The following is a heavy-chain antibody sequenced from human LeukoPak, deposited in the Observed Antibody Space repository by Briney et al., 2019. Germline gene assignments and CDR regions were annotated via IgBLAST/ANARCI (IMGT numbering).Heavy chain of an antibody. V-gene: IGHV4-38-2*01. J-gene: IGHJ3*02. CDR3: ASPTIFGVASDAFDI. Sequence: PSETLSLTCAVSDYSISSGYYWGWIRQPPGKGLEWIGSKFHSGSTYYNPSLKSRLTISVDTSKNQFSLKLSSVTAADTAVYYCASPTIFGVASDAFDIWGQGTMVTVSS. D-gene: IGHD3-3*01. CDR1: DYSISSGYY. CDR2: KFHSGST.